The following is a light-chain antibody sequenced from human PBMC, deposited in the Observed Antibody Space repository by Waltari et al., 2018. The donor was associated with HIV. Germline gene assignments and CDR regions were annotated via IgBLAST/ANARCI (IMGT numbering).Light chain of an antibody. V-gene: IGLV2-14*01. Sequence: SAPPQPAAVSGPPGQSTTISSTGTTSDVAGYDFVPWYQQPPAKAPHLMFYEVSNPPSGASNRFSGTKSGNTASLTIAGLQAEDEADYSCSSYTSSSAVVFGGGTKLTVL. J-gene: IGLJ2*01. CDR2: EVS. CDR3: SSYTSSSAVV. CDR1: TSDVAGYDF.